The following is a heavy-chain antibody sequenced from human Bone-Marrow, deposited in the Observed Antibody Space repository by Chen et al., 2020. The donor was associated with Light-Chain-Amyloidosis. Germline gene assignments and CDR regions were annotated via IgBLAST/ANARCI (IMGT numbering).Heavy chain of an antibody. J-gene: IGHJ4*02. CDR3: GKDRWEFPDY. Sequence: EVQLVESGGGLVQPGGSLRLSCAASGLTFSGYWMLWVRQTPGKGLEWVSRINADGTITHYAGSVKGRFTISRDNAKNTLYLQMSSLRAEDTAVYYCGKDRWEFPDYWGQGTLVTVSS. D-gene: IGHD1-26*01. CDR1: GLTFSGYW. CDR2: INADGTIT. V-gene: IGHV3-74*01.